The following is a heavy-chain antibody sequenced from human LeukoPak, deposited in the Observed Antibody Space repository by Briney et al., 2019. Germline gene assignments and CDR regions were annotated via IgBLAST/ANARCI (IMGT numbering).Heavy chain of an antibody. J-gene: IGHJ3*02. V-gene: IGHV3-21*01. CDR2: ISSSSNYI. CDR3: TTALNFDILTGLYQPIAAFDI. D-gene: IGHD3-9*01. Sequence: GGSLRLSCAASGFTFSTSGMNWVRQAPGKGLEWVSSISSSSNYIYYADSVKGRFTISRDNAKNSLYLQMNSLRAEDTAVYYCTTALNFDILTGLYQPIAAFDIWGQGTLVTVSS. CDR1: GFTFSTSG.